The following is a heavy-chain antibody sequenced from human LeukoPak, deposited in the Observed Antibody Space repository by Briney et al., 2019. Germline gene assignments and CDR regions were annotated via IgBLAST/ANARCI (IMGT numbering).Heavy chain of an antibody. CDR3: ARAGYRYCSGGSCPYYFDY. J-gene: IGHJ4*02. CDR2: I. Sequence: PGASLRLSCAASGFTFSSYAMSWVRQAPGKGLEWVSAIKGRFTISRDNSKNTLYLQMNSLRAEDTAVYYCARAGYRYCSGGSCPYYFDYWGQGTLVTVSS. D-gene: IGHD2-15*01. V-gene: IGHV3-23*01. CDR1: GFTFSSYA.